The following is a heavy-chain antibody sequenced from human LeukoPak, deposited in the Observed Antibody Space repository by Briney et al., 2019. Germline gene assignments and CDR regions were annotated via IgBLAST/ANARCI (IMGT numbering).Heavy chain of an antibody. V-gene: IGHV3-23*01. CDR1: GFTFRSYA. D-gene: IGHD1-26*01. J-gene: IGHJ4*02. CDR2: IRNSGDIT. CDR3: AKDRLGAMMYFDF. Sequence: TGGSLRLSCAASGFTFRSYAMSWVRQAPGKGLQWVSCIRNSGDITYHADSVKGRFTISRDNSKNTLYLQVNSLRVEDTAVYYCAKDRLGAMMYFDFWGQGTLVTVSS.